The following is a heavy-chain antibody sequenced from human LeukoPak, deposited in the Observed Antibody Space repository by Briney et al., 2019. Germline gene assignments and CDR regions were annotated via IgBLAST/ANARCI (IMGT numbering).Heavy chain of an antibody. J-gene: IGHJ3*02. V-gene: IGHV3-21*01. CDR2: ISSSSRYI. D-gene: IGHD5-18*01. CDR3: ARGQYSYGPNDAFDI. CDR1: GFTFSSYS. Sequence: GGSLRLSCAASGFTFSSYSMNWVRQAPGKGLEWVSSISSSSRYIYYADSVKGRFTISRDNAKNSLYLQMNSLRAEDTAVYYCARGQYSYGPNDAFDIWGQGTMVTVSS.